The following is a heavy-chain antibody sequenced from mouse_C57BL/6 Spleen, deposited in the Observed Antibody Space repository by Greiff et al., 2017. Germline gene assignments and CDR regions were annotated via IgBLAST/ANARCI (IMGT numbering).Heavy chain of an antibody. CDR2: IDPETGGT. V-gene: IGHV1-15*01. J-gene: IGHJ3*01. Sequence: VQLQQSGAELVRPGASVTLSCKASGYTFTDYEMHWVKQTPVHGLEWIGAIDPETGGTAYNQKFKGKAILTADKSSSTAYMELRSLTSEDSAVYYCTRGKGDYDYEFAYWGQGTLVTVSA. CDR3: TRGKGDYDYEFAY. CDR1: GYTFTDYE. D-gene: IGHD2-4*01.